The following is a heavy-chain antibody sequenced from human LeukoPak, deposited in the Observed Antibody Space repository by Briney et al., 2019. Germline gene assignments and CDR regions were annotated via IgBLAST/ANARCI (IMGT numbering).Heavy chain of an antibody. D-gene: IGHD1-1*01. J-gene: IGHJ4*02. CDR3: AKTQRLIDFFDS. CDR1: GFTFNSYG. CDR2: VSFDGYNK. V-gene: IGHV3-30*18. Sequence: GGSLRLSCVGTGFTFNSYGMHWVRQAPGKGLEWVAVVSFDGYNKYYADSVKGRFTISRDNPGRSVHLQMNSLTSEDTAVYFCAKTQRLIDFFDSWGQGILVTVSP.